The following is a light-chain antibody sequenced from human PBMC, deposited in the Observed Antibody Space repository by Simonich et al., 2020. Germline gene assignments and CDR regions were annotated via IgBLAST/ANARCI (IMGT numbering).Light chain of an antibody. CDR3: QTWGTGIQV. J-gene: IGLJ3*02. V-gene: IGLV4-69*01. Sequence: QLVLTQSPSASASLGASVKLTCTLSSGHSSYAIAWHQQQPEKGPRYLMKLNSDGSHSKGDGIPDRFSGSHSGAEPYLTNSRPQSEDGADYFCQTWGTGIQVFGGGTKLTVL. CDR2: LNSDGSH. CDR1: SGHSSYA.